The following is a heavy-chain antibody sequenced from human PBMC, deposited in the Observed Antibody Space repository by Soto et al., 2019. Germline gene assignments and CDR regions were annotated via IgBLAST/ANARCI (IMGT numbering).Heavy chain of an antibody. D-gene: IGHD3-10*01. Sequence: PSETLSLTCAVYGGSFSGYYWSWIRQPPGKGLEWIGEINHSGSTNYNPSLKSRVTISVDTSKNQFSLKLSSVTAADTAVYYCARATRRMVRGVITNYYYYGMDVWGQGTTVTVS. CDR1: GGSFSGYY. CDR3: ARATRRMVRGVITNYYYYGMDV. J-gene: IGHJ6*02. CDR2: INHSGST. V-gene: IGHV4-34*01.